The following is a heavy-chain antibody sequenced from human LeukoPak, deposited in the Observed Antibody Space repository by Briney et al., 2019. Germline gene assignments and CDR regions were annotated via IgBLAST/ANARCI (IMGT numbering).Heavy chain of an antibody. D-gene: IGHD3-16*01. CDR2: IYYSGST. J-gene: IGHJ6*03. V-gene: IGHV4-31*03. Sequence: SETLSLTCTVSGDSITSRGNYWSWTRRHPGKGLEWIGYIYYSGSTYHNPSLESRLTISLDTSKNHFSLKLSSVTAADTAVYFCARAKMGGDYYYMDVWGKGTTVTVSS. CDR1: GDSITSRGNY. CDR3: ARAKMGGDYYYMDV.